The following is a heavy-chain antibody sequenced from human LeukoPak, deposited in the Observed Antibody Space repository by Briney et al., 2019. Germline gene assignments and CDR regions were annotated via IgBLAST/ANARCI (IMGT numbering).Heavy chain of an antibody. CDR2: IIPIFGTA. CDR3: ARGGPYGDYYPADY. CDR1: GGTFSSYA. V-gene: IGHV1-69*05. Sequence: WASVKVSCKASGGTFSSYAISWVRQAPGQGLEWMGGIIPIFGTANYAQKFQGRVTITTDESTSTAYMELSSLRSEDTAVYYCARGGPYGDYYPADYWGQGTLVTVSS. D-gene: IGHD4-17*01. J-gene: IGHJ4*02.